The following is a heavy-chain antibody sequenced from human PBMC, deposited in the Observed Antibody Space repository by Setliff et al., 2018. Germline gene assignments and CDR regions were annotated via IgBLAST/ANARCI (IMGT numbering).Heavy chain of an antibody. CDR3: VKGFWGSSWPDTFDI. D-gene: IGHD6-13*01. V-gene: IGHV3-64D*08. CDR1: GLIFSSFA. CDR2: VSTTGSST. Sequence: QPGGSLRLSCSASGLIFSSFAMHWVRQAPGKGMEYVSSVSTTGSSTYYADSVQGRFSISRDKSKNTLYLQMTSLRPEDTAAYYCVKGFWGSSWPDTFDIWGQGTVVTVSS. J-gene: IGHJ3*02.